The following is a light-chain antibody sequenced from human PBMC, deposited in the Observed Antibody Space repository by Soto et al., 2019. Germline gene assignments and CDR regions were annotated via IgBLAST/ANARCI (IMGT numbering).Light chain of an antibody. CDR1: QSIGTW. CDR3: QQYSDSSGA. V-gene: IGKV1-5*01. Sequence: DIQVTQSPSTLSASVGARVPITCGASQSIGTWLAWYQQKPGKAPKLLIFDASTLESGVPSRFSGSGSGTDFTLTISSLQPDDFATYYCQQYSDSSGAFGQGTKVDI. J-gene: IGKJ1*01. CDR2: DAS.